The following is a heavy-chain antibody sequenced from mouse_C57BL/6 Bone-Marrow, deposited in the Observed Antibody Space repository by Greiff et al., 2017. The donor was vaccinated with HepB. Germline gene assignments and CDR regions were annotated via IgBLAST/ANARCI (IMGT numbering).Heavy chain of an antibody. D-gene: IGHD1-1*01. J-gene: IGHJ2*01. CDR1: GYSFTDYY. CDR2: INPYNGGT. CDR3: ARETTVVAYYFDY. V-gene: IGHV1-19*01. Sequence: VQLQQSGPVLVKPGASVKMSCKASGYSFTDYYMNWVKQSHGKSLEWIGVINPYNGGTSYNQKFKGKATLTVDKSSSTAYMELNSLTSEDSAVYYCARETTVVAYYFDYWGQGTTLTVSS.